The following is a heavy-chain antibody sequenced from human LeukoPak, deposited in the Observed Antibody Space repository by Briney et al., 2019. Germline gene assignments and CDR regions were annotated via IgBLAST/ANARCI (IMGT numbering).Heavy chain of an antibody. D-gene: IGHD6-6*01. V-gene: IGHV1-8*01. CDR3: ARARVAARRGWFDP. CDR1: GGSFSSSS. Sequence: ASVKVSCKASGGSFSSSSISWVRLAPGQGLEWMGWMNPNSGNTGYAQKFQGRVTITRNTSISTAYMELSSLRSEDTAVYYCARARVAARRGWFDPWGQGTLVTVSS. J-gene: IGHJ5*02. CDR2: MNPNSGNT.